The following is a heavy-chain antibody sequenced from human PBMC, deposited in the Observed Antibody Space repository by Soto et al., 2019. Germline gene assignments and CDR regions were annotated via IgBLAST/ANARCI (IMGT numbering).Heavy chain of an antibody. D-gene: IGHD3-22*01. CDR3: AAGFYYDSSGYFYYYYGMDV. Sequence: SVKVSCKASGFTFTSSAVQWVRQARGQRLEWIGWIVVGSGNTNYAQKLQERVTITRDMSTSTAYMELSSLRSEDTAVYYCAAGFYYDSSGYFYYYYGMDVWGQGTTVTVSS. V-gene: IGHV1-58*01. CDR1: GFTFTSSA. CDR2: IVVGSGNT. J-gene: IGHJ6*02.